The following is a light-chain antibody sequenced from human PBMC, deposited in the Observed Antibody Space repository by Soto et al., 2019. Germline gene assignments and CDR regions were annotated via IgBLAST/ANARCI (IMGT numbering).Light chain of an antibody. Sequence: ETVMTQSPATLSVSPGESPTLSCRASQSVSSNLAWYQQKPGQAPRLLIYDASTRATGIPARFSGSGSGTEFTLTISRLQSEDFAVYYCQQYNTFHLTFGPGTKVDIK. CDR3: QQYNTFHLT. CDR2: DAS. CDR1: QSVSSN. J-gene: IGKJ3*01. V-gene: IGKV3-15*01.